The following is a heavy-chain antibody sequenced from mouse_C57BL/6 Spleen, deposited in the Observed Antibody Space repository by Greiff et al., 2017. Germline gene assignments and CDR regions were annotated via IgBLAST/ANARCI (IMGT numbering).Heavy chain of an antibody. Sequence: VQLKESEGGLVQPGSSMKLSCTASGFTFSDYYMAWVRQVPEKGLEWVANINYDGSSTYYLDSLKSRFIISRDNAKNILYLQMSSLKSEDTATYYCAREVGRYFDYWGQGTTLTVSS. V-gene: IGHV5-16*01. J-gene: IGHJ2*01. CDR2: INYDGSST. CDR3: AREVGRYFDY. CDR1: GFTFSDYY. D-gene: IGHD4-1*01.